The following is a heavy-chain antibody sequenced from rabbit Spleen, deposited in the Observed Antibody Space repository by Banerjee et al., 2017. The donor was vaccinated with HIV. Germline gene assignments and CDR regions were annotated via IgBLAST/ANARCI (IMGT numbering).Heavy chain of an antibody. CDR3: ARDGAGGSYFAL. D-gene: IGHD8-1*01. CDR1: GFDFSSYG. V-gene: IGHV1S47*01. CDR2: IDPVFGIT. J-gene: IGHJ3*01. Sequence: QEQLVESGGGLVQPGGSLKLSCKASGFDFSSYGMSWVRQAPGKGLEWIGYIDPVFGITYYANWVNGRFSISRENAQNTVFLQMTSLTAADTATYFCARDGAGGSYFALWGQGTLVTVS.